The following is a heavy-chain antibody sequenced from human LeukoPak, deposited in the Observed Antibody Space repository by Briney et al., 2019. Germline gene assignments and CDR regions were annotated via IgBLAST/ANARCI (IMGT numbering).Heavy chain of an antibody. Sequence: GGSLRLSCAASGFTFSRLAMSWVRQAPGKGLEWVSAISGSGGSTYYADSVKGRFTISRDNSKNTLYLQMNSLRAEDTAVYYCARASMDPTSYYYYYYYMDVWGKGTTVTVSS. CDR2: ISGSGGST. V-gene: IGHV3-23*01. CDR1: GFTFSRLA. CDR3: ARASMDPTSYYYYYYYMDV. J-gene: IGHJ6*03. D-gene: IGHD6-6*01.